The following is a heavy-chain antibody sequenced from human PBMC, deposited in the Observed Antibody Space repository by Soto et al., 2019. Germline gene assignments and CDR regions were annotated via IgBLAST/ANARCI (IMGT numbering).Heavy chain of an antibody. D-gene: IGHD3-22*01. CDR1: GFTFSSYS. CDR2: ISSSSSTI. CDR3: ARESVAYQSSGYYSYFDY. Sequence: GGSLRLSCAASGFTFSSYSMNWVRQAPGKGLEWVSYISSSSSTIYYADSVKGRFTISRDNAKNSLYLQMNSLRDEDTAVYYCARESVAYQSSGYYSYFDYWGQGTLVTVSS. V-gene: IGHV3-48*02. J-gene: IGHJ4*02.